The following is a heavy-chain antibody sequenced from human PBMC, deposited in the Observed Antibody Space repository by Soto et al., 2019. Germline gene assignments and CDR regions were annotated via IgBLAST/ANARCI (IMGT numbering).Heavy chain of an antibody. CDR2: IFYSGST. CDR3: AKDSGYNYGYFRWFDP. Sequence: SETLSLTCTVSGGSISNYYWSWIRQPPGRGLEWIGHIFYSGSTNYNPALKSRVTISVDTSKSHFSLKLSSVTAADTAVYYCAKDSGYNYGYFRWFDPWGQGTLVTVS. V-gene: IGHV4-59*01. CDR1: GGSISNYY. D-gene: IGHD5-18*01. J-gene: IGHJ5*02.